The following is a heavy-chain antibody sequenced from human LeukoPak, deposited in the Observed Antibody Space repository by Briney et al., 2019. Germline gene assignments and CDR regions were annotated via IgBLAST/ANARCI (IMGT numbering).Heavy chain of an antibody. CDR3: XXXXXXGSYYDYFDY. D-gene: IGHD1-26*01. CDR1: GFTVSSNY. Sequence: GGSLRLSCAASGFTVSSNYMSWIRQAPGKGLEWVSYISSSGSTIYYADSVKGRFTISRDNAKNSLYLQMNSLRAEDTAVYYCXXXXXXGSYYDYFDYWGQGTLVTVSS. V-gene: IGHV3-11*01. J-gene: IGHJ4*02. CDR2: ISSSGSTI.